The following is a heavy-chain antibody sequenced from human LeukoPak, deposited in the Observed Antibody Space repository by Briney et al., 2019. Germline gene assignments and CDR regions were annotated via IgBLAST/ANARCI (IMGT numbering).Heavy chain of an antibody. Sequence: QAGGSLRLSCAASGFTFDDYAMHWVRQAPGKGLEWVSGISWNSGSIGYADSVKGRFTISRDNAENSLYLQMNSLRAEDTAVFYCARDQYDTWSRRGNFDSWGQGTLVIVSS. J-gene: IGHJ4*02. V-gene: IGHV3-9*01. CDR2: ISWNSGSI. CDR3: ARDQYDTWSRRGNFDS. CDR1: GFTFDDYA. D-gene: IGHD3-3*01.